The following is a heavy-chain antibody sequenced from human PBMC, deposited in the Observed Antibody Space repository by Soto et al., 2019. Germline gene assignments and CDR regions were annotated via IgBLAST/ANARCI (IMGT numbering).Heavy chain of an antibody. Sequence: PGGSLRLSCIVSGITFKNNAMTWVRQAPGQGLEWVSSISASGGTTYYVDSAKGRFTVSRDNSKSTLYLQMDSLRVEDTAIYYCANVGSGLFWRLRDPWGQGTLVTVSS. CDR1: GITFKNNA. J-gene: IGHJ5*02. CDR2: ISASGGTT. D-gene: IGHD3-9*01. V-gene: IGHV3-23*01. CDR3: ANVGSGLFWRLRDP.